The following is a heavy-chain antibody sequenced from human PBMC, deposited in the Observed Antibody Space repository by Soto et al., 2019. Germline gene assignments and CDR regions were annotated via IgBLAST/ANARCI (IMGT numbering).Heavy chain of an antibody. V-gene: IGHV3-9*01. J-gene: IGHJ4*02. CDR3: AKARGYCSGGSCSFDY. D-gene: IGHD2-15*01. Sequence: DVQLVESGGGLVQPGRSLRLSCAASGFTFDDYAMHWVRQAPGKGLEWVSGISWNSGSIGYADSVKGRFTISRDNAKNSLYLQMNSLRAEDTALYYCAKARGYCSGGSCSFDYWGQGTLVTVSS. CDR1: GFTFDDYA. CDR2: ISWNSGSI.